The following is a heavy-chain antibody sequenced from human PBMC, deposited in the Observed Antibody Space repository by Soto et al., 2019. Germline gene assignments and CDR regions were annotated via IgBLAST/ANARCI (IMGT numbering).Heavy chain of an antibody. CDR1: GGTFSTHV. D-gene: IGHD4-17*01. CDR2: IIPMFGTA. Sequence: QVQLVQSGAEVKKPGSSVKVSCKASGGTFSTHVISWVRRAPGQGLEWMGDIIPMFGTADYAQKFQGRVTITADESTSTAYMELSSLRFEDTAVYYCARQFDYRETYNWFDPWGQGTLVTVSS. V-gene: IGHV1-69*12. CDR3: ARQFDYRETYNWFDP. J-gene: IGHJ5*02.